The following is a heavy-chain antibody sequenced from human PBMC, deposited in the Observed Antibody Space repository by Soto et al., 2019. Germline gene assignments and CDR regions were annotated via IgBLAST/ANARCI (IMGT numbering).Heavy chain of an antibody. CDR3: AGYCSSTSCRN. V-gene: IGHV1-69*06. Sequence: ASVKVSCKASGGTFSGYAISWVRQAPGQGLEWMGGIIPIFGTANYAQKFQGRVTITADKSTSTAYMELSSLRSEDTAVYYCAGYCSSTSCRNWGQGTLVTVSS. J-gene: IGHJ4*02. CDR2: IIPIFGTA. D-gene: IGHD2-2*01. CDR1: GGTFSGYA.